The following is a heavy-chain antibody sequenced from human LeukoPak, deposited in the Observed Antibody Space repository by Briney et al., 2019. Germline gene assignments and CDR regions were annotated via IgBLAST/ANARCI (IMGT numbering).Heavy chain of an antibody. Sequence: GGSLRLSCSASGFAFSSYAMHWVRQAPGKGLQYVSTISNNGGRTYYADSVKGRFAISRDNSKNTVYLQMSSLRAEDTAVYHCVKDLLAGTVYWGQGTLVTVSS. J-gene: IGHJ4*02. D-gene: IGHD6-19*01. CDR2: ISNNGGRT. CDR1: GFAFSSYA. CDR3: VKDLLAGTVY. V-gene: IGHV3-64D*06.